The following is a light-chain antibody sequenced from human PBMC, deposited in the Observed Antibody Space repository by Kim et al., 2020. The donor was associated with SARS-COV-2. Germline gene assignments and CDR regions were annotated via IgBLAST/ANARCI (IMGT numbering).Light chain of an antibody. J-gene: IGKJ1*01. CDR1: QSIEHRLKKKNY. Sequence: DIVMTQSPDSLAVSLGERATINCKSSQSIEHRLKKKNYLAWYQQKAGQPPKLLMYWGSTRDSGVPDRFSGSGSATDFTLTISNLQAEDVAVYYCQQYYSNPWTFGRGTKVDI. CDR3: QQYYSNPWT. CDR2: WGS. V-gene: IGKV4-1*01.